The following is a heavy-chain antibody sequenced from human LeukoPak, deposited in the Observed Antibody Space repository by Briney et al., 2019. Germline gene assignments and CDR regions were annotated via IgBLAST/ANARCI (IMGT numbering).Heavy chain of an antibody. J-gene: IGHJ4*02. D-gene: IGHD6-19*01. Sequence: GGSLRLSCAASGFTFTTNWMSWVRQTPGKGLEWVANIKEDGSKVYYVDSVRGRLTISRDNAKNSLYLQMDSLRAEDTAVYYCARESTVAGTIFDFWGQGTLVTVSS. CDR3: ARESTVAGTIFDF. CDR2: IKEDGSKV. V-gene: IGHV3-7*04. CDR1: GFTFTTNW.